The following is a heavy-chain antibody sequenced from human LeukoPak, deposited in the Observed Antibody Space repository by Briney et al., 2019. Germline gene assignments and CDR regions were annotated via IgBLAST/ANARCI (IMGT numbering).Heavy chain of an antibody. V-gene: IGHV3-53*01. CDR1: GFTVTSHY. CDR2: ISSGGST. Sequence: GGSLRLSCAASGFTVTSHYMNWVRQAPGKGLEWVSVISSGGSTYYADSVKGRFIISRDNSKNTLYLQMNSLRAEDTAVYYCATPPYWGQGTLVTVSS. CDR3: ATPPY. J-gene: IGHJ4*02.